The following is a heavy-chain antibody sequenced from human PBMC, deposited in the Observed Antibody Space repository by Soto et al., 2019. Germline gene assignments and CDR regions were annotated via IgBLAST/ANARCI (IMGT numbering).Heavy chain of an antibody. CDR2: IFSNDEK. CDR3: ARNGWYSSSWYSVDY. J-gene: IGHJ4*02. D-gene: IGHD6-13*01. V-gene: IGHV2-26*01. Sequence: QVTLKESGPVLVKPTETLTLTCTVSGFSLSNARMGVSWIRQPPGKALEWLAHIFSNDEKSYSTSLKSRLTISKDTSKSQVVLTMTNVDPVDTATYYCARNGWYSSSWYSVDYWGQGTLVTVSS. CDR1: GFSLSNARMG.